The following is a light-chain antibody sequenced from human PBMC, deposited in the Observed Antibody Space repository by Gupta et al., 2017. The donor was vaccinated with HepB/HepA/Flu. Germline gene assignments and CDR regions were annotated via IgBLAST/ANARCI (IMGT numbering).Light chain of an antibody. Sequence: QSALTQPASVSGAPGQSITISCTGTNSDVGGYNYVSWYQQLPGEAPKLMIYDVSKRPSGVSNRFSGSKSGNTASLTISELRAEDEADYYCSSYSSTSTVVFGGGTELTVL. J-gene: IGLJ2*01. CDR2: DVS. CDR3: SSYSSTSTVV. CDR1: NSDVGGYNY. V-gene: IGLV2-14*03.